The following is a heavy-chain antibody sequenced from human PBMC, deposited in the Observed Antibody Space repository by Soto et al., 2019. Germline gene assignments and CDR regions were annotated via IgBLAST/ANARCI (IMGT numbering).Heavy chain of an antibody. D-gene: IGHD2-15*01. V-gene: IGHV1-8*01. CDR1: GYTFTSYD. CDR3: ARERTRIGFDI. J-gene: IGHJ3*02. Sequence: QVQLVQSGAEVKKPGASVKVSCKASGYTFTSYDINWVRQATGQGLEWMGWMNPNSGNTGYAQKCRGRVTMTSNTAISTADMELSSLTSEDTAVYYCARERTRIGFDIWGQGTMVTVSS. CDR2: MNPNSGNT.